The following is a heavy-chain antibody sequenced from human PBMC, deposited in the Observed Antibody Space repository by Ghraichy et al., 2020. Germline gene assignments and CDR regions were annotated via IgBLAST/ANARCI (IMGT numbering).Heavy chain of an antibody. V-gene: IGHV3-9*01. CDR2: ISWNSGSI. CDR3: AKDMQEGNWKSDAFDI. J-gene: IGHJ3*02. D-gene: IGHD1-1*01. CDR1: GFTFDDYA. Sequence: GGSLRLSCAASGFTFDDYAMHWVRQAPGKGLEWVSGISWNSGSIGYADSVKGRFTISRDNAKNSLYLQMNSLRAEDTALYYCAKDMQEGNWKSDAFDIWGQGTMVTVSS.